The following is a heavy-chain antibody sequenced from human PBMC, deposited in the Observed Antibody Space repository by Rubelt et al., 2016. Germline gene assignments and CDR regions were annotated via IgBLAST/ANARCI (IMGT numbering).Heavy chain of an antibody. D-gene: IGHD7-27*01. J-gene: IGHJ4*02. Sequence: EVQLVESGGGLIQPGGSLRLSCAASVFTVSSNYINWVRQAPGNWLEWVSVIYIGDTTDYADSVKGRFTISRDKSKNTLYLQMSSLRAEDTAVYHCARGVNWGSKSYFDYWGQGTLVSVSS. V-gene: IGHV3-53*01. CDR3: ARGVNWGSKSYFDY. CDR1: VFTVSSNY. CDR2: IYIGDTT.